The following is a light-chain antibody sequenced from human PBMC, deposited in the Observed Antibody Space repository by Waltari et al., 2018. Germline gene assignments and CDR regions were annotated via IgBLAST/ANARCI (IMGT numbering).Light chain of an antibody. CDR3: SSYTSSSTLV. CDR2: DVS. J-gene: IGLJ1*01. Sequence: QSALTQPAYVSGSPGQSITISCTGTSLDVGGYNSVSWSQQPPGKAPKLMIYDVSNRPSGVSNRFSGSKSGNTASLTISGLQAEDEADYYCSSYTSSSTLVFGTGTKVTVL. CDR1: SLDVGGYNS. V-gene: IGLV2-14*03.